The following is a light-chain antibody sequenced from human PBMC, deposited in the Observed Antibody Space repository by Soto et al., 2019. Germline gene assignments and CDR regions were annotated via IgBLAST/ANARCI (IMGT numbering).Light chain of an antibody. V-gene: IGKV3-20*01. J-gene: IGKJ5*01. CDR3: HQYGISPPVT. Sequence: EIVLTQSPGTLSLSPGERATPSCRASQSVSSSYLAWYQQKPGQAPRLLIYGASSRATGIPDRFSGSGSGTDFTLTISSLEPEDFAMYYCHQYGISPPVTFGQGTRLEIK. CDR1: QSVSSSY. CDR2: GAS.